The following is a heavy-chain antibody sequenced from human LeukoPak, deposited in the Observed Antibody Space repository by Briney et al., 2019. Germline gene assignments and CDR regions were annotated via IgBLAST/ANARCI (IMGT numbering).Heavy chain of an antibody. CDR3: AREAGIAAGAYYYYYMDV. V-gene: IGHV1-69*13. CDR2: IIPIFGTA. J-gene: IGHJ6*03. Sequence: SVKVSCKASGYTFTGYYMHWVRQAPGQGLEWMGGIIPIFGTANYAQKFQGRVTITADESTSTAYMELSSLRSEDTAVYYCAREAGIAAGAYYYYYMDVWGKGTTVTVSS. D-gene: IGHD6-13*01. CDR1: GYTFTGYY.